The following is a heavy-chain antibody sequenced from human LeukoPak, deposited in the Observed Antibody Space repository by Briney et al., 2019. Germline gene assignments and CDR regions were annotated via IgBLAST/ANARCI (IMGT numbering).Heavy chain of an antibody. CDR2: NSSSSSYT. Sequence: SGGSLRHSCAASGLTFRDYYMSWIRQAAGKGREGVSYNSSSSSYTNYEDSVKGRFTISRDNAKNPMYMQMNSLRAEDTAVYYCARKSGWYESYYYGMEVWGKGTTVTVSS. CDR1: GLTFRDYY. V-gene: IGHV3-11*06. CDR3: ARKSGWYESYYYGMEV. D-gene: IGHD6-19*01. J-gene: IGHJ6*04.